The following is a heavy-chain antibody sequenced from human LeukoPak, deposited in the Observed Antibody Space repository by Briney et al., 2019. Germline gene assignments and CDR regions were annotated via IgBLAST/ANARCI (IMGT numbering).Heavy chain of an antibody. Sequence: SSQTLSLTCTVSGGSISSGSYYWSWIRQPAGKGLEWIGRIYTSGSTNYNPSLKSRVTISVDTSKNQFSLKLSSVTAADTAVYYCARDGAWGNWLDPWGQGTLVTVSS. D-gene: IGHD3-16*01. CDR2: IYTSGST. V-gene: IGHV4-61*02. CDR3: ARDGAWGNWLDP. CDR1: GGSISSGSYY. J-gene: IGHJ5*02.